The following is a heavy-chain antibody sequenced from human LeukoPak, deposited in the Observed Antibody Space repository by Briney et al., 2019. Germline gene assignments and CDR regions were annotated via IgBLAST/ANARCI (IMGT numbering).Heavy chain of an antibody. Sequence: GGSLRLSCAASGFTFSSYAMHWVRQAPGKGLEWVAVISYDGSNKYYADSVKGRFTISRDNSKNTLYLKMNSLRAEDTAVYYCAREAHLGAFDICGQGTMVTVSS. V-gene: IGHV3-30-3*01. CDR1: GFTFSSYA. J-gene: IGHJ3*02. CDR3: AREAHLGAFDI. D-gene: IGHD3-16*01. CDR2: ISYDGSNK.